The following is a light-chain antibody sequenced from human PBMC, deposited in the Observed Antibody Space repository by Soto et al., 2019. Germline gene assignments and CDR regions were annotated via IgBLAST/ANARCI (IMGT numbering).Light chain of an antibody. CDR3: QQYGSSAPTT. V-gene: IGKV3-20*01. CDR1: QSVSSNY. CDR2: DAS. Sequence: EIVLTQSPGTLSLSPGERAPLSCRASQSVSSNYLAWYQQKPGQAPRLXXYDASSRATGIPDRFSGSGSGTDLTLTISRLEHEDVAVYYCQQYGSSAPTTFGQGTKVEI. J-gene: IGKJ1*01.